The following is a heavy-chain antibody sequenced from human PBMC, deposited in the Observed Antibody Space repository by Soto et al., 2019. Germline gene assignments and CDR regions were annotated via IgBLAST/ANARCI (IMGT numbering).Heavy chain of an antibody. V-gene: IGHV3-73*01. CDR1: GFTFSGSA. CDR3: ILVGAISRPLQ. D-gene: IGHD1-26*01. Sequence: PGGSLRLSCAASGFTFSGSAMHWVRQASGKGLEWVGRIRSKANSYATAYAASVKGRFTISRDDSKNTAYLQMNSLKTEDTAVYYCILVGAISRPLQWGQGTLVTVSS. CDR2: IRSKANSYAT. J-gene: IGHJ4*02.